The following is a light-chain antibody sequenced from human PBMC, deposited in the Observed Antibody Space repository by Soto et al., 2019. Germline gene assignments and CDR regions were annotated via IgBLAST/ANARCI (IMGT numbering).Light chain of an antibody. Sequence: ELAMSQSPSTLSVSPGERATLTCRASQGIGDTLAWYQQKPGQTPRLLIYGASSRATGIPDRFSGSGSGTEFTLTISSLQSEDFAVYYCQQYNNWPPAFGQGTKVDIK. CDR1: QGIGDT. CDR2: GAS. CDR3: QQYNNWPPA. J-gene: IGKJ1*01. V-gene: IGKV3D-15*01.